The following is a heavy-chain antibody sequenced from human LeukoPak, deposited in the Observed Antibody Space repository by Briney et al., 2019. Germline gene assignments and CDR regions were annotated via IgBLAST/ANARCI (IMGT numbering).Heavy chain of an antibody. CDR2: IYSGGST. J-gene: IGHJ4*02. V-gene: IGHV3-66*01. Sequence: PGGSLRLSCAASGFTVTSNYMSWVRQAPGKGLEWVSVIYSGGSTYYADSVKGRFTISRDNSKNTLYLQMNSLRAEDTAVYYCARENNWRLDYWGQGTLVTVSS. D-gene: IGHD1-1*01. CDR1: GFTVTSNY. CDR3: ARENNWRLDY.